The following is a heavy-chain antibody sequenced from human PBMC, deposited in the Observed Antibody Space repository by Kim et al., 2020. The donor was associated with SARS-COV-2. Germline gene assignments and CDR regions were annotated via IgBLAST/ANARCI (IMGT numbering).Heavy chain of an antibody. J-gene: IGHJ4*02. CDR1: GFSLTTSGMC. CDR2: IDWDDDK. D-gene: IGHD6-6*01. CDR3: ARSTYSTASGIDS. V-gene: IGHV2-70*12. Sequence: SGPTLVKSTHTLTLTCTFSGFSLTTSGMCVSWIRQRPGKALEWLALIDWDDDKDYSTSLKTRLTISKDTSKNQVVLTLTNMDPVDTATYYCARSTYSTASGIDSWGQGTLVTVSS.